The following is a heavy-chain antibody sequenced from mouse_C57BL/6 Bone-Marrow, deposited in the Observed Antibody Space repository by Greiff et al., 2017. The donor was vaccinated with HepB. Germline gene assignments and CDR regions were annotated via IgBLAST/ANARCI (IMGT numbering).Heavy chain of an antibody. CDR2: ISDGGSYT. CDR1: GFTFSSYA. J-gene: IGHJ3*01. CDR3: ASSAWGLAY. Sequence: DVHLVESGGGLVKPGGSLKLSCAASGFTFSSYAMSWVRQTPEKRLEWVATISDGGSYTYYSDNVKGRFTISRDNAKNNLYLQMSHLKSEDTAMYYCASSAWGLAYWGQGTLVTVSA. V-gene: IGHV5-4*01.